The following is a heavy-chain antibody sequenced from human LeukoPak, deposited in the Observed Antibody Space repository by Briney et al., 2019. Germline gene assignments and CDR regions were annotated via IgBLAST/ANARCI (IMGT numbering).Heavy chain of an antibody. CDR2: INHSGST. Sequence: SETLSLTCAVYGGSFSGYYWSWIRQPPGKGLEWIGEINHSGSTNYNPSLKSRVTISVDTSKNQFSLKLSSVTAADTAVYYCAGGSLDCSGGSCYPEYFQHWGQGTLVTVSS. CDR3: AGGSLDCSGGSCYPEYFQH. D-gene: IGHD2-15*01. V-gene: IGHV4-34*01. J-gene: IGHJ1*01. CDR1: GGSFSGYY.